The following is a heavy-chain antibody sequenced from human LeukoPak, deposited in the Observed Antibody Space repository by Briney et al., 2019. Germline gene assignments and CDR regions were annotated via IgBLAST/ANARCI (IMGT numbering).Heavy chain of an antibody. V-gene: IGHV4-59*01. CDR2: IYYSGST. J-gene: IGHJ2*01. D-gene: IGHD3-10*01. Sequence: SETLSLTCTVSGGSISSYYWSWIRQPPGKGLEWIGYIYYSGSTNYNPSLKSRVTISVDTSKNQFSLKLKSVTAADTAVYYCASDRGAAWWYFDLWGRGTLVTVSS. CDR1: GGSISSYY. CDR3: ASDRGAAWWYFDL.